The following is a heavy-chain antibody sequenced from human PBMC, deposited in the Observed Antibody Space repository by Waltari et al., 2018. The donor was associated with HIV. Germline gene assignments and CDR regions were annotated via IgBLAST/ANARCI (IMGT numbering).Heavy chain of an antibody. Sequence: QVQLQESGPGLVKPSQTLSLTCTVSGGSISSGGYYWSWIRQHPGKGLEWIGYIYYSGSTYYNPSLKSRITISVDTSKNQFSLNLNSVTAADTALYFCAREGPPSKFSDRGEYDSWGQGTLVTVSS. V-gene: IGHV4-31*03. CDR1: GGSISSGGYY. J-gene: IGHJ4*02. D-gene: IGHD3-10*01. CDR3: AREGPPSKFSDRGEYDS. CDR2: IYYSGST.